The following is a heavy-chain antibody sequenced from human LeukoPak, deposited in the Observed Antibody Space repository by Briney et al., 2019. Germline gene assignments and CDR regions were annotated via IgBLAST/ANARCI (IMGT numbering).Heavy chain of an antibody. J-gene: IGHJ4*02. D-gene: IGHD6-19*01. V-gene: IGHV4-39*07. CDR3: ARAQQWLAPIDY. Sequence: PSETLSLTCAVSGGSISSNSYYWGWIRQPPGKGLEWIGSIYYSGSTYYNPSLKSRVTISVDTSKNQFSLKLSSVTAADTAVYYCARAQQWLAPIDYWGQGTLVTVSS. CDR2: IYYSGST. CDR1: GGSISSNSYY.